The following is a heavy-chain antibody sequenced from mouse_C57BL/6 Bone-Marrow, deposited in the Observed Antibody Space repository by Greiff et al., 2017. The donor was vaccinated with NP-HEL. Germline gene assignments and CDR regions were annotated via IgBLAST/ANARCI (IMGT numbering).Heavy chain of an antibody. D-gene: IGHD2-4*01. CDR2: IYPRSGNT. J-gene: IGHJ1*03. CDR1: GYTFTSYG. Sequence: QVQLKQSGAELARPGASVKLSCKASGYTFTSYGISWVKQRTGQGLEWIGEIYPRSGNTYYNEKFKGKATLTADKSSSTAYMELRSLTSEDSAVYFCASRDPLRPWYFDVWGTGTTVTVSS. V-gene: IGHV1-81*01. CDR3: ASRDPLRPWYFDV.